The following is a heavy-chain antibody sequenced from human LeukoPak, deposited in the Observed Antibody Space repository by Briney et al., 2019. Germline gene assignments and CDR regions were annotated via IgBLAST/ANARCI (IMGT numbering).Heavy chain of an antibody. Sequence: PSQTLSLTCAISGDSVSSNSAAWNWIRQSPSRGLEWLGRTYYRSKWYNDYAVSVRSRITINPDTSKNQFSLQLNSVTPEDTAVYYCARDYGSGSCYNEGGWFDPWGQGTLVTVSS. CDR3: ARDYGSGSCYNEGGWFDP. CDR2: TYYRSKWYN. J-gene: IGHJ5*02. D-gene: IGHD3-10*01. V-gene: IGHV6-1*01. CDR1: GDSVSSNSAA.